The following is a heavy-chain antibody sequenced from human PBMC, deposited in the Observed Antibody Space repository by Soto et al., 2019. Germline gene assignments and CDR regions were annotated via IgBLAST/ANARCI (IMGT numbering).Heavy chain of an antibody. J-gene: IGHJ3*01. CDR2: ISSSGSTI. V-gene: IGHV3-11*01. Sequence: LPKTTSSFPYCAYYIVLVIATREHALGWVPYISSSGSTIYYADSVKGRFTISRDNAKNSLYLQMNSLRAEDTAVYYCARTPGGAMIVVVTRPLPVACDRWGPGTRVNSSS. CDR3: ARTPGGAMIVVVTRPLPVACDR. CDR1: SFPYCAYY. D-gene: IGHD3-22*01.